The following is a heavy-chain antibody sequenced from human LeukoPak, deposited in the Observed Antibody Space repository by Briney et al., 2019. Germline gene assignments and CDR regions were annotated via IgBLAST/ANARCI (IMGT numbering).Heavy chain of an antibody. CDR3: ARARSRTMVRGVRLYWFDP. J-gene: IGHJ5*02. CDR2: MNPNNGNT. V-gene: IGHV1-8*01. D-gene: IGHD3-10*01. Sequence: GASVKVSCKASGSIVTSYDVNSGRGATRHRLGWRGWMNPNNGNTGNAQKFHVRVTMTRNISISTVYMELRSMRAKDTAMDDYARARSRTMVRGVRLYWFDPWGQGTLVTVSS. CDR1: GSIVTSYD.